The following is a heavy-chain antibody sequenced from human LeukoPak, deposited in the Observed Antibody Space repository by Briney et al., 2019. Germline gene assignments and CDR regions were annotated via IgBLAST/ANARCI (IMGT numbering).Heavy chain of an antibody. V-gene: IGHV4-34*01. CDR3: ARSEQWLVLTFDI. D-gene: IGHD6-19*01. Sequence: SETLSLTCAVYGGXFSGYYCSWIRQPPGKGLEWIGEINHSGSTNYNPSLKSRVTISVDTSKNQFSLKLSSVTAADTAVYYCARSEQWLVLTFDIWGQGTMVTVSS. J-gene: IGHJ3*02. CDR1: GGXFSGYY. CDR2: INHSGST.